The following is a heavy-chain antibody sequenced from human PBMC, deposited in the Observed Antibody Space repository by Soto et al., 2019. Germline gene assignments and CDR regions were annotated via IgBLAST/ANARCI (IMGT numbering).Heavy chain of an antibody. V-gene: IGHV1-69*12. J-gene: IGHJ4*02. Sequence: QVQLVQSGAEVKKPGSSVKVSCKASGGTFSSYAISWVRQAPGQGLEWMGGIIPIFGTANYAQKFQGRVTSTADESTSTAYRELSSLRSEDTAVYYCARGSYGYQGVSWQYDYWGQGTLVTVSS. D-gene: IGHD5-18*01. CDR1: GGTFSSYA. CDR3: ARGSYGYQGVSWQYDY. CDR2: IIPIFGTA.